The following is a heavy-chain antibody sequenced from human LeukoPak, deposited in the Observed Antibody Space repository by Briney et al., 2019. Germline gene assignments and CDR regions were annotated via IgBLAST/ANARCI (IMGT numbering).Heavy chain of an antibody. CDR2: IIPIFGTA. D-gene: IGHD1-26*01. J-gene: IGHJ3*02. Sequence: SVKVSCKASGGTFSTYAISWVRQAPGQGLEWMGGIIPIFGTANYAQKFQGRVTITADESTSTAYMELSSLRSEDTAVYYCARDKSGSYQSDAFDIWGQGTMVTVSS. V-gene: IGHV1-69*13. CDR1: GGTFSTYA. CDR3: ARDKSGSYQSDAFDI.